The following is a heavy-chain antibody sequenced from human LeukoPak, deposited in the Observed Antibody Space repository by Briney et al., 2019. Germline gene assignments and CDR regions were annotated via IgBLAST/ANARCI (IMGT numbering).Heavy chain of an antibody. D-gene: IGHD5-12*01. Sequence: GGSLRLSCAAFGFTFSDYYMSWIRQAPGKGLEWVSVIYSGGSTYYADSVRGRFTISRDNSKNTLYLQMNSLRAEDTAVYYCARDGRASSGYDYRPYYYYGMDVWGQGTTVTVSS. CDR3: ARDGRASSGYDYRPYYYYGMDV. V-gene: IGHV3-66*01. CDR1: GFTFSDYY. J-gene: IGHJ6*02. CDR2: IYSGGST.